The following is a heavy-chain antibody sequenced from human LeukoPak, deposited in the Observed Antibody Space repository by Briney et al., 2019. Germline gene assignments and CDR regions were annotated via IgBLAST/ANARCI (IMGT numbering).Heavy chain of an antibody. CDR2: INPSGGST. CDR1: GYTFTSYY. CDR3: ARGRYYGSGSYWTYGFDY. D-gene: IGHD3-10*01. V-gene: IGHV1-46*01. J-gene: IGHJ4*02. Sequence: ASVKVSCKASGYTFTSYYMHWVRQAPGQGLEWMGIINPSGGSTNYAQKFQGRVTMTRNTSISTAYMELSSLRSEDTAVYYCARGRYYGSGSYWTYGFDYWGQGTLVTVSS.